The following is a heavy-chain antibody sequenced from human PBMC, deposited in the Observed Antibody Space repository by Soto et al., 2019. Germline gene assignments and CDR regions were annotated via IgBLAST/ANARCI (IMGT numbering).Heavy chain of an antibody. Sequence: QVQLVESGGGVVQPGRSLRLSCAASGFTFSSYGMHWVRQAPGKGLEWVAVIWYDGSNKYYADSVKGRFTISRDNSKNTLYLQMDSLGAEDTGVYYRARELHSSGWYGGGFDPWGQGTLVTVSS. CDR3: ARELHSSGWYGGGFDP. CDR2: IWYDGSNK. J-gene: IGHJ5*02. CDR1: GFTFSSYG. D-gene: IGHD6-19*01. V-gene: IGHV3-33*01.